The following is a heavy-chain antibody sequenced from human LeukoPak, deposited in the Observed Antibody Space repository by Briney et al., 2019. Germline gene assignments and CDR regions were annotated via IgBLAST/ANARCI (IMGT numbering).Heavy chain of an antibody. CDR3: ARNGGSYVFDY. J-gene: IGHJ4*02. CDR1: GGSISSYY. V-gene: IGHV4-59*01. CDR2: IDYGGRT. Sequence: PSETLSLTCTVSGGSISSYYWSWIRQSPGKGLEWIGYIDYGGRTNYNPSLKSRVTISVDTSKNQFSLKLSSVTAADTAVYYCARNGGSYVFDYWGQGTLVTVSS. D-gene: IGHD1-26*01.